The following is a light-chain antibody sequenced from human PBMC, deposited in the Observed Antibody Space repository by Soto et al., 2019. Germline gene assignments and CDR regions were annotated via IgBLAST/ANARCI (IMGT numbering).Light chain of an antibody. V-gene: IGKV3-20*01. CDR3: QQYVSSFLT. CDR1: QSVSSSY. J-gene: IGKJ4*01. CDR2: DAS. Sequence: EIVLTQSPGTLSLSPGERATLSCRASQSVSSSYLAWYRQKPGQAPRLLIYDASSRATGVPDRFSGSGSGTDFTLTTSGLEPEDFAVYYCQQYVSSFLTFGGGTRWRSN.